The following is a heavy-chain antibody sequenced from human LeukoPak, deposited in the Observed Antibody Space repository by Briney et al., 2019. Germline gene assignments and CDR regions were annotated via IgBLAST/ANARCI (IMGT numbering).Heavy chain of an antibody. CDR2: INHSGST. V-gene: IGHV4-34*01. Sequence: SETLSLTCAVYDGSFSGYYWSLIRQPPGKGLEWIGEINHSGSTNYNPSLKSRVTISVDTSKNQFSLKLSSVTAADTAVYYCARGPRITMVRGVIPEPFDYWGQGTLVTVSS. CDR1: DGSFSGYY. J-gene: IGHJ4*02. D-gene: IGHD3-10*01. CDR3: ARGPRITMVRGVIPEPFDY.